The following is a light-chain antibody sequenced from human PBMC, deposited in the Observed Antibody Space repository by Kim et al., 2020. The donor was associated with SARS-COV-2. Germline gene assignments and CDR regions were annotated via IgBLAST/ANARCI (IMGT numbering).Light chain of an antibody. J-gene: IGKJ4*01. V-gene: IGKV3-11*01. Sequence: LSPGERATLSCRTSQSVSSYLAWYQQKPGQAPRLLIYDASNRATGVPARFSGSGSGTDFTLTISSLEPEDFAVYYCQQRSNWPPLTFGGGTKVEIK. CDR3: QQRSNWPPLT. CDR1: QSVSSY. CDR2: DAS.